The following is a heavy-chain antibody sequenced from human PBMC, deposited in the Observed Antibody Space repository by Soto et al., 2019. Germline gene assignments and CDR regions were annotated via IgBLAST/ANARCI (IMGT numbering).Heavy chain of an antibody. D-gene: IGHD5-12*01. V-gene: IGHV3-23*01. CDR3: AKGGWLQSPRSWFCFFA. Sequence: EVQLLESGGGLVQPGGSLRLSCAASGFLFSNYAMSWVRQAPGKGLEWVSATSGSGSDTYYADSVRGRFTISRDNSKNTRQLQMDSLRADDTAVYDCAKGGWLQSPRSWFCFFAWGQGALVTVSS. J-gene: IGHJ5*02. CDR1: GFLFSNYA. CDR2: TSGSGSDT.